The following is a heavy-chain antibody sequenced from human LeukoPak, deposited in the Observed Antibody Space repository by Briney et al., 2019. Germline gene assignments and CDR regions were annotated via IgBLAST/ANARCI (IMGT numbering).Heavy chain of an antibody. CDR3: AREDLDGSGSYNWFDP. J-gene: IGHJ5*02. CDR1: GFTVSSNY. Sequence: GGSLRLSCAASGFTVSSNYMSWVRQAPGKGLEWVSVIYSGGSTHYADSVKGRFTISRDNSKNTLYLQMNSLRAEDTAVYYCAREDLDGSGSYNWFDPWGQGTLVTVSS. CDR2: IYSGGST. D-gene: IGHD3-10*01. V-gene: IGHV3-53*01.